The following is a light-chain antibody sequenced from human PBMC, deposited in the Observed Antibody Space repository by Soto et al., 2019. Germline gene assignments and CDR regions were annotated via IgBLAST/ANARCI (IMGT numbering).Light chain of an antibody. V-gene: IGKV3-20*01. CDR3: QQYGSSTT. CDR2: GAS. CDR1: QSVSSSY. J-gene: IGKJ1*01. Sequence: EIVLTQSPGTLSLSPGERATLSCRASQSVSSSYLAWYQQKPGQAPGLLIYGASSRATGIPDRFSGSGSGTDFTLTISRLEPEDFAVYYCQQYGSSTTFGQGTKVDIK.